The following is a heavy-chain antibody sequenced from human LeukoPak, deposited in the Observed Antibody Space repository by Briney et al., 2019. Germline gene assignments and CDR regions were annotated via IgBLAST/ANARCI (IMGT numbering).Heavy chain of an antibody. J-gene: IGHJ4*02. D-gene: IGHD6-13*01. CDR2: IYYSGTT. Sequence: PSETLSLTCTVSGGSISNSNYFWGWARQPPGKGLEWIGTIYYSGTTYYNPSLKSRVTISVDTSKNQFSLKLSSVTAADTAMYYCARHSSGPGFKRAIATTGAIDYWGQGTLVTVSS. V-gene: IGHV4-39*01. CDR3: ARHSSGPGFKRAIATTGAIDY. CDR1: GGSISNSNYF.